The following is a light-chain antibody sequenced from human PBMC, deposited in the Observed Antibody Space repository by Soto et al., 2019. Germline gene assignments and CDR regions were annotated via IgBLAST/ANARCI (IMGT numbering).Light chain of an antibody. CDR3: QQTYTTPEIT. Sequence: DIQMTQSPSSLSESVRHIVTITCQASQSISISLNWYQLKPAKAPNLLXFGAAYLKSGVPTRCSRSGSCRNLTLTISSLQTEDYANYYCQQTYTTPEITFGQGTRLEIK. CDR1: QSISIS. CDR2: GAA. V-gene: IGKV1-39*01. J-gene: IGKJ5*01.